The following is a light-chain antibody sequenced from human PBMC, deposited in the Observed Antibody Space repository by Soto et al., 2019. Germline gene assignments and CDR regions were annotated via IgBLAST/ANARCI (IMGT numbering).Light chain of an antibody. CDR3: QTRGTGMV. Sequence: QPVLTQSPSASASLGASVKLTCTLSSGHSSYAIAWHQQQPEKGPRYLMKLNSDGSHSKGDGIPDRFSGSSSGAERYLTISSLQSEDEADYYCQTRGTGMVFGGGTKLTVL. CDR2: LNSDGSH. CDR1: SGHSSYA. V-gene: IGLV4-69*01. J-gene: IGLJ2*01.